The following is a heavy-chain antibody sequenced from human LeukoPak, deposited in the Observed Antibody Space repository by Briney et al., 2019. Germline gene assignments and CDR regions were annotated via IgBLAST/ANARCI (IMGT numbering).Heavy chain of an antibody. CDR3: AKDGVGLARPVYYFDY. CDR1: GFTFSSYA. Sequence: GGSLRLSCAASGFTFSSYAMHWVRQAPGKGLEWVAVISYDGSNKYYADSVKGRFTISRDNSKNTLYLQMNSLRAEDTAVYYCAKDGVGLARPVYYFDYWGQGTLVTVSS. CDR2: ISYDGSNK. J-gene: IGHJ4*02. V-gene: IGHV3-30-3*01. D-gene: IGHD3-16*01.